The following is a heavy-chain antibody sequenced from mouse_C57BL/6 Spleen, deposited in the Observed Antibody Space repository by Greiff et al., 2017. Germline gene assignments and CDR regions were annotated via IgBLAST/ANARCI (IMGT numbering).Heavy chain of an antibody. J-gene: IGHJ2*01. V-gene: IGHV1-69*01. CDR2: IDPSDSYP. CDR3: ARWRSGSSRGDY. D-gene: IGHD1-1*01. CDR1: GYTFTSYW. Sequence: VQLQQPGAELVMPGASVKLSCKASGYTFTSYWLHWVKQRPGQGLEWIGEIDPSDSYPNYNHKFKGKSPLPVDKSSSPAYMQCSRLTSEDAAVYYGARWRSGSSRGDYWGQGTTLTVSS.